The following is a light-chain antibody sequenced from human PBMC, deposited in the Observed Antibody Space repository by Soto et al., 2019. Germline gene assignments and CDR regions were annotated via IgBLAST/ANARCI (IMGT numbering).Light chain of an antibody. Sequence: QSALTQPASVSGSPGQSITISCTGTSSDVGNSNYVSWYQHHPGKAPKLMIYDVSNRPSGVSNRCSGSKSGNTASLTISGLQAEDEADYYCSSYTSSTTLVIFGGGTKLTVL. CDR1: SSDVGNSNY. CDR2: DVS. V-gene: IGLV2-14*03. J-gene: IGLJ2*01. CDR3: SSYTSSTTLVI.